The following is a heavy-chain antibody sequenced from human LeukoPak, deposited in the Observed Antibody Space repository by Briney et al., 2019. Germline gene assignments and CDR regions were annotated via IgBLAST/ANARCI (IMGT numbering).Heavy chain of an antibody. CDR2: ISARSERT. D-gene: IGHD1-26*01. CDR3: ARGPYLAHDSGNFFDY. CDR1: GFTFNGYV. V-gene: IGHV3-23*01. J-gene: IGHJ4*01. Sequence: GGSLRLSCAASGFTFNGYVMRWVRQAPGKGLEWVSGISARSERTYYADSVKGRFTISRDNSRNTFFLQMNSLRVDDTAVYFCARGPYLAHDSGNFFDYWGHGVLVTVFS.